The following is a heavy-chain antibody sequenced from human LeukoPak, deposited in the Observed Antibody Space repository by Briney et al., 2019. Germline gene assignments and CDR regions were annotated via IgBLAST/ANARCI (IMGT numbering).Heavy chain of an antibody. Sequence: GGSLRLSCTVSGFAFSGYAMSWVRQAPGKGPEWVSSIGARGDVTYSADSVKGRFTISRDNSKRTLFLQMNSLRAEDTAVYYCAKVHYTASFPGSFPGRNYFDSWGQGTLVTVSS. V-gene: IGHV3-23*01. CDR1: GFAFSGYA. D-gene: IGHD1-26*01. CDR3: AKVHYTASFPGSFPGRNYFDS. CDR2: IGARGDVT. J-gene: IGHJ4*02.